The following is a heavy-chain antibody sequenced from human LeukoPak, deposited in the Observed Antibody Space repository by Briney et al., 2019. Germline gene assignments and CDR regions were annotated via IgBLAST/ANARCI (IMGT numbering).Heavy chain of an antibody. CDR2: ISPSSCTI. J-gene: IGHJ4*02. D-gene: IGHD6-19*01. Sequence: PGGSLRLSCAASGFTFSSYGMNWVRQAPGKGLEWVSYISPSSCTIYYADSGKGRFTISRDNAKNSLYLQMNSLRAEDTAVYYCAREHTPFGSGCTAAYWGQGTLVTVSS. CDR3: AREHTPFGSGCTAAY. V-gene: IGHV3-48*01. CDR1: GFTFSSYG.